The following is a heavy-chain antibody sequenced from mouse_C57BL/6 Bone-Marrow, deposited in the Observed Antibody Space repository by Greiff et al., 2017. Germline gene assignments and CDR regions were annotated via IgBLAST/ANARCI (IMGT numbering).Heavy chain of an antibody. D-gene: IGHD1-1*01. CDR2: INPNNGGT. V-gene: IGHV1-26*01. CDR3: ARLDYEAY. J-gene: IGHJ3*01. CDR1: GYTFTDYY. Sequence: VQLQQSGPELVKPGASVKISCKASGYTFTDYYMNWVKQSHGKSLEWIGDINPNNGGTSYNQKFKGKATLTVDKSSSTAYMELRSLTSEYSAVYYCARLDYEAYWGQGTLVTVSA.